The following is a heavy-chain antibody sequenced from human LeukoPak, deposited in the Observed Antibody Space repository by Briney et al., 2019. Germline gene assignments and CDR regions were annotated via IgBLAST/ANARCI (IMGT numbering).Heavy chain of an antibody. CDR3: ARGIAAFRTGFDY. CDR1: GGTFSSYA. J-gene: IGHJ4*02. Sequence: GASVKVSCKASGGTFSSYAISWVRQAPGQGLEWMGGIIPIFGTANYAQKFQGRVTITTDESTSTAYMELSSLRSEGTAVYYCARGIAAFRTGFDYWGQGTLVTVSS. V-gene: IGHV1-69*05. D-gene: IGHD6-13*01. CDR2: IIPIFGTA.